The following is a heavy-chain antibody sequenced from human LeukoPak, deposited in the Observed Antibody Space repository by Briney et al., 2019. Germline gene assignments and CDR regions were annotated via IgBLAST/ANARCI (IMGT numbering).Heavy chain of an antibody. CDR2: INHSGST. D-gene: IGHD3-22*01. J-gene: IGHJ3*02. V-gene: IGHV4-34*01. CDR1: GGSFSGYY. Sequence: SETLSLTCAVYGGSFSGYYWSWIRQPPGKGLEWIGEINHSGSTTYNPSLKSRVTISVDTSKNQFSLKLSSVTAADTAVYYCANLVVDYAFDIWGQGTMVTVSS. CDR3: ANLVVDYAFDI.